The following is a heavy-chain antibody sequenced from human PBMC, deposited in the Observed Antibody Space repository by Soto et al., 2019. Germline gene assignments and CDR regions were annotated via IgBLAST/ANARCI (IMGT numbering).Heavy chain of an antibody. CDR1: GDSISSRSYY. CDR2: IYYSGST. D-gene: IGHD2-21*02. CDR3: ARQRPSVVTPAAFDV. J-gene: IGHJ3*01. V-gene: IGHV4-39*01. Sequence: ESLSLTCTVTGDSISSRSYYWGWIRQPPGKGLEWIGSIYYSGSTYNNPSLRSRVSMSIDTSKDQFSLKLKSVTAADPALYFCARQRPSVVTPAAFDVWGPGSLVTVSS.